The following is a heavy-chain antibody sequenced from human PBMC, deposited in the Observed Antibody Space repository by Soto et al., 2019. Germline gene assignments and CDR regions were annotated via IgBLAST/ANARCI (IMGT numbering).Heavy chain of an antibody. CDR3: ARDYGDYGDAFDI. Sequence: QAQLRESGPGLVKPSQTLSLTCTVSGGSISSGDYYWSWIRQPPGKGLEWIGYFYYSGNTFYNPSVKSRAHISVDTSKNQFSLKLNSVTAADTAVYYCARDYGDYGDAFDIWGLGTMVTVSS. CDR1: GGSISSGDYY. D-gene: IGHD4-17*01. V-gene: IGHV4-30-4*01. CDR2: FYYSGNT. J-gene: IGHJ3*02.